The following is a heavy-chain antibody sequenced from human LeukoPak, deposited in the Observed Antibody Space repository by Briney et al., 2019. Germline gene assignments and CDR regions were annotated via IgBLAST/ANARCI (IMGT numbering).Heavy chain of an antibody. D-gene: IGHD1-1*01. J-gene: IGHJ4*02. CDR3: ARAGIVATITQYYFDY. CDR2: TYYRSKWYN. Sequence: SQTLTLTCAISGDSFSSNSAAWNWLRQSPSRGLEWLGSTYYRSKWYNNYAISVKSRITINPDTSKNQFSLHLNSVTPEDTAVYYCARAGIVATITQYYFDYWGQGTLVTVSS. CDR1: GDSFSSNSAA. V-gene: IGHV6-1*01.